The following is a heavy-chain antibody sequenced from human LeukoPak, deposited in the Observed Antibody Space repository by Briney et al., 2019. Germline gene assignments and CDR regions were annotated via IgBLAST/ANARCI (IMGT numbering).Heavy chain of an antibody. V-gene: IGHV3-30*02. CDR2: IRYDGSRK. J-gene: IGHJ4*02. CDR3: AKDSWRYYYDSSGYSYFDY. Sequence: PGGSLRLSCAASGFIFSSYGMHWVRQAPDKGLEWVAFIRYDGSRKYYADSVKGRFTISRDNSKNTLYLQMNSLRAEDTAVYYCAKDSWRYYYDSSGYSYFDYWGQGTLVTVSS. D-gene: IGHD3-22*01. CDR1: GFIFSSYG.